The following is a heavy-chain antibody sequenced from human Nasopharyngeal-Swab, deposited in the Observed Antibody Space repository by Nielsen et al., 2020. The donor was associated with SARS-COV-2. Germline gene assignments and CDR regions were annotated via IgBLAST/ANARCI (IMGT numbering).Heavy chain of an antibody. V-gene: IGHV1-8*01. CDR1: GYTFTSYD. CDR3: ATLGYCSSTSCYTDYYYMDV. Sequence: ASVKASCKASGYTFTSYDINWVRQATGQGLEWMGWMNPNSGNTGYAQKFQGRVTMTRNTSISTAYMELSSLRSEDTAVYYCATLGYCSSTSCYTDYYYMDVWGKGTTVTVSS. J-gene: IGHJ6*03. D-gene: IGHD2-2*02. CDR2: MNPNSGNT.